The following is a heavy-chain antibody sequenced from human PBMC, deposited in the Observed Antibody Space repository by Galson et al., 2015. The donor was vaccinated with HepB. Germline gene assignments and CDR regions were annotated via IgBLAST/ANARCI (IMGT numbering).Heavy chain of an antibody. Sequence: SLRLSCAASGFTFSSYAMHWVRQAPGKGLEWVAVISYDGSNKYYADSVKGRFTISRDNSKNTLYLQMNSLRAEDTVVYYCARVSCSGTSCYSYYYHYYMDDWGKGTTVTVSS. CDR2: ISYDGSNK. V-gene: IGHV3-30-3*01. J-gene: IGHJ6*03. CDR3: ARVSCSGTSCYSYYYHYYMDD. D-gene: IGHD2-2*02. CDR1: GFTFSSYA.